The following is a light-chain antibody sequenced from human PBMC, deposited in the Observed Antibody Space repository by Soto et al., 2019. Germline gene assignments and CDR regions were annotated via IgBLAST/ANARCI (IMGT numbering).Light chain of an antibody. Sequence: QSVLTQPASVFGSPGQSITISCTGTSSDVGGYNYVSWYQQHPGKAPKLMIYEVSNRPSGVSNRFSGSKSGNTASLTISGLQAEDEADYYCSSYTSSSTLFGGGTKLTVL. CDR2: EVS. J-gene: IGLJ2*01. CDR3: SSYTSSSTL. CDR1: SSDVGGYNY. V-gene: IGLV2-14*01.